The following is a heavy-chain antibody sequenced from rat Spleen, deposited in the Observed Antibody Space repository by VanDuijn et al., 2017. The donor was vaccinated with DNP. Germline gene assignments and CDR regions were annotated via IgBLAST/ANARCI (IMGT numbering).Heavy chain of an antibody. CDR3: ASWAPIAPISTSNY. Sequence: EVQLVESGGGLVQPGRSMKLSCVASGFTFSKYYMAWVRQAPTKGLEWVASISTGGDNTYYRDSVKGRFTISRDNAKSTLYLQMNSLRSEDTATYYCASWAPIAPISTSNYWGQGVMVTVSS. J-gene: IGHJ2*01. CDR2: ISTGGDNT. V-gene: IGHV5-25*01. D-gene: IGHD1-2*01. CDR1: GFTFSKYY.